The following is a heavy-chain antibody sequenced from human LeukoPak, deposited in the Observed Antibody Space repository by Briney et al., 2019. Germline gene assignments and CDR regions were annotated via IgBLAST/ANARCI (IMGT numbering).Heavy chain of an antibody. D-gene: IGHD3-22*01. CDR1: GGSISSYY. V-gene: IGHV4-59*01. Sequence: SETLSLTCTVSGGSISSYYWSWIRQPPGKGLECIGYISYSGSTNYNPSLQSRVTISIDTSKNRFSLKLGSVTAADTALYYCARCPYYYDSSGSPRYFDLWGRGTLVTVSS. CDR3: ARCPYYYDSSGSPRYFDL. CDR2: ISYSGST. J-gene: IGHJ2*01.